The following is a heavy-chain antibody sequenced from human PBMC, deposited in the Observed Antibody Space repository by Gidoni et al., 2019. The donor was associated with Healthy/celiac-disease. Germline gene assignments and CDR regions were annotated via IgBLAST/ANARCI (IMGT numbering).Heavy chain of an antibody. CDR2: ISGSGGRT. V-gene: IGHV3-23*04. CDR1: GFTFSSYA. D-gene: IGHD5-18*01. CDR3: AKEDSLTRIQLWPWLETHFDY. Sequence: EVQLVESGGGLVQPGGSLRLYCAASGFTFSSYAMSWVRQAPGKGLEWVSAISGSGGRTYYADSVKGRFTISRDNSKNTLYRQMNSLRAEDTAVYYCAKEDSLTRIQLWPWLETHFDYWGQGTLVTVSS. J-gene: IGHJ4*02.